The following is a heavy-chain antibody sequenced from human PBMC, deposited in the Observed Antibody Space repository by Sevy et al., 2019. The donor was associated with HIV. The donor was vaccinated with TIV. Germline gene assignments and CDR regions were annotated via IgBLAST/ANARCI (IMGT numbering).Heavy chain of an antibody. D-gene: IGHD6-19*01. CDR2: IHYSGRT. Sequence: SETLSLTCTVSGDSISSGANYWGWIRQHPVKGLEWIGYIHYSGRTYDNPSLKSRITMSVDTFKNQFSLRLRSVTAADTAVYYCARGRSAVATYYTWSTVAGYYFDYWGQGTLVTVSS. V-gene: IGHV4-31*03. CDR1: GDSISSGANY. J-gene: IGHJ4*02. CDR3: ARGRSAVATYYTWSTVAGYYFDY.